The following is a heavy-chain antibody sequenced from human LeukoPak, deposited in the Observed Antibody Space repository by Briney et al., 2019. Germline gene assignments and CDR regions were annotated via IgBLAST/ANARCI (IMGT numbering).Heavy chain of an antibody. V-gene: IGHV1-18*01. Sequence: ASVNVSCKTSGYSFTRYAMNWVRQAPGQGPEWMGWISAYNGNTNYAQKLQGRVTMTTDTSTSTAYMELRSLRSDDTAVYYCARDLPHYDFWSGTYAFDIWGQGTMVTVSS. CDR1: GYSFTRYA. CDR3: ARDLPHYDFWSGTYAFDI. J-gene: IGHJ3*02. CDR2: ISAYNGNT. D-gene: IGHD3-3*01.